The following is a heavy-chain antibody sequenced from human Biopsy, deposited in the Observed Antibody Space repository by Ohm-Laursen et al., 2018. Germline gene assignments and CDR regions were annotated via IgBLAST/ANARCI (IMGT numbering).Heavy chain of an antibody. Sequence: ASVKVSCKASGGTFSSSAITRVRQAPGQGLEWMGWINAKTGDTNYAQKFQGRVTMTRDTSISTAYVDLSSLRSDDTAVYYCTRGGYYYDSLAYYYWFDPWGQGTLVTVSS. J-gene: IGHJ5*02. CDR3: TRGGYYYDSLAYYYWFDP. V-gene: IGHV1-2*02. CDR1: GGTFSSSA. CDR2: INAKTGDT. D-gene: IGHD3-22*01.